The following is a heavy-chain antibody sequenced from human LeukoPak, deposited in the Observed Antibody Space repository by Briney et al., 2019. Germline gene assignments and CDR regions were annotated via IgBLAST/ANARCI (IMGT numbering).Heavy chain of an antibody. D-gene: IGHD1-7*01. CDR1: GGSISSSSYY. Sequence: PSETLSLTCTVSGGSISSSSYYWGWIRQPPGKGLEWIGSIYYSGSTYYNPSLKSRVTISVDTSKNQFSLKLSSVTAADTAVYYCARLVHWNYGYDYYYMDVWGKGTTVTVSS. V-gene: IGHV4-39*07. CDR2: IYYSGST. CDR3: ARLVHWNYGYDYYYMDV. J-gene: IGHJ6*03.